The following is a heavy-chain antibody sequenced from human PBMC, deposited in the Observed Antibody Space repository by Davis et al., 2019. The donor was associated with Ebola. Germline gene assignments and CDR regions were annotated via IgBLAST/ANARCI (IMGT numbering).Heavy chain of an antibody. CDR1: GDSVSSHSAA. V-gene: IGHV6-1*01. J-gene: IGHJ6*02. D-gene: IGHD3-10*01. Sequence: SQTPSLTRAISGDSVSSHSAACNSIRQSPSRGLEWLGRTYYRSKWYNDYAVSVKSRITINPDTSKNQFSLQLNSVTPEDTAVYYCARGGSGGYGMDVWGQGTTVTVSS. CDR2: TYYRSKWYN. CDR3: ARGGSGGYGMDV.